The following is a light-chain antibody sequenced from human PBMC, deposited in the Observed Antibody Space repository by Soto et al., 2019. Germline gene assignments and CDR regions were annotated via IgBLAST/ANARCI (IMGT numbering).Light chain of an antibody. Sequence: EIVLTQSPATLSLSPGERATLSCRASQSLNSYLAWFQQKPGQAPRLLIYDASNRATGIPARFSGSGSGTDFTLTISSLEPADFAVYYCQQRLDWPLTFGGGTKVEI. CDR3: QQRLDWPLT. CDR2: DAS. CDR1: QSLNSY. J-gene: IGKJ4*01. V-gene: IGKV3-11*01.